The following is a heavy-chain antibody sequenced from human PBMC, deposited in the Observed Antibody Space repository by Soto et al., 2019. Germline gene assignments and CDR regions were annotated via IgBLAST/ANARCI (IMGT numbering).Heavy chain of an antibody. CDR2: IDWDDDK. CDR3: AKTGTDGSWFDP. CDR1: GFSLSTSGMR. Sequence: SGPTLVNPTQPLTLTCTFSGFSLSTSGMRVSWIRQPPGKALQWLARIDWDDDKFYTTSLRTRRTISKYTSKNQVVLTMTNMDPVDTATYYCAKTGTDGSWFDPWGQGTLVTVSS. D-gene: IGHD1-1*01. J-gene: IGHJ5*02. V-gene: IGHV2-70*04.